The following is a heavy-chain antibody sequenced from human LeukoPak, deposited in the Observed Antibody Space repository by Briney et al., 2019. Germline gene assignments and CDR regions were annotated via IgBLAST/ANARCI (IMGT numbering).Heavy chain of an antibody. CDR1: GFTFSSYW. CDR2: IKQDGSEK. CDR3: AGVMVRGVIKPFDY. J-gene: IGHJ4*02. V-gene: IGHV3-7*01. D-gene: IGHD3-10*01. Sequence: GGSLRLSCAASGFTFSSYWMSWVRQAPGKGLEWVANIKQDGSEKYYVDSVKGRFTISRDNAKNSLYLQMNSLRAEDTAVYYCAGVMVRGVIKPFDYWGQGTLVTVSS.